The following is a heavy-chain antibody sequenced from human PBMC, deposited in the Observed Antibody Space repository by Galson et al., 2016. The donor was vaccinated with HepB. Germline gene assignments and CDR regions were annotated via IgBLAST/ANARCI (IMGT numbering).Heavy chain of an antibody. D-gene: IGHD2-15*01. CDR1: GFTFSWFG. V-gene: IGHV3-30*03. J-gene: IGHJ4*02. Sequence: SLRLSCAASGFTFSWFGMHWVRQAPGKGLEWVAAISYDGVAVILYDASDKYYADSVKGRFTISRDNSKNTLYLQMNSLRGEDTAVYYCASEILGHCSGGSCYTGDHWGQGTLVTVSS. CDR3: ASEILGHCSGGSCYTGDH. CDR2: ILYDASDK.